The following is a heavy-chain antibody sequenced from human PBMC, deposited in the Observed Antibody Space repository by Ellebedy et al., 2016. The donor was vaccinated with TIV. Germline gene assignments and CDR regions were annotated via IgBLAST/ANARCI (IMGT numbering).Heavy chain of an antibody. CDR2: IWYDGSNK. D-gene: IGHD6-6*01. Sequence: GESLKISCAASGFTFSSYGMHWVRQAPGKGLEWVAVIWYDGSNKYYADSVKGRFTISRDNSKNTLYLQMNSLRAEDTAVYYCASSYSSLVQFDYWGQGTLVTVSS. CDR1: GFTFSSYG. J-gene: IGHJ4*02. CDR3: ASSYSSLVQFDY. V-gene: IGHV3-33*08.